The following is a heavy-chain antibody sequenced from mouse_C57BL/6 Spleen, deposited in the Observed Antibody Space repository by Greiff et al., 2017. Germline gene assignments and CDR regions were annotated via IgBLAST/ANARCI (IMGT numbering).Heavy chain of an antibody. CDR3: ARGSSGPWFAY. CDR2: INPYNGGT. V-gene: IGHV1-19*01. J-gene: IGHJ3*01. CDR1: GYTFTDYY. Sequence: VQLQQSGPVLVKPGASVKMSCKASGYTFTDYYMNWVKQSHGKSLEWIGVINPYNGGTSYNQKFKGKATLTVDKSSSTAYMELNSLTSEDSAVYYCARGSSGPWFAYWGQGTLVTVSA. D-gene: IGHD3-2*02.